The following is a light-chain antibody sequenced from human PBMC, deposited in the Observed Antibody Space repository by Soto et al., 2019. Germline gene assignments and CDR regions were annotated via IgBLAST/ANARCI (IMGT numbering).Light chain of an antibody. CDR2: AAS. CDR3: QQSYSTYWT. Sequence: DIQMTQSPSSLSASVRDRVTITCRASQSISSYLNWYQQKPGKAPKLLIYAASSLQSGVPSRFSGSGSGTDFTLTISSVQPEDFATYYCQQSYSTYWTFGQGTKVDIK. J-gene: IGKJ1*01. CDR1: QSISSY. V-gene: IGKV1-39*01.